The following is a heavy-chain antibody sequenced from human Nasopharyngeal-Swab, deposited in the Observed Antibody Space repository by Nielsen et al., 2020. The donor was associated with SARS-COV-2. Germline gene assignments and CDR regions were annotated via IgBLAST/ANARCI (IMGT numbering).Heavy chain of an antibody. Sequence: ASVNVSCKASDYSFNKNTVSWVRQGPGQGLEWMGWITGKNGNALYAETLQGRITMTTDTSKNTAYMELRSLRSDDTAVYYCATSATFGPGGAGDYWGQGTLVTVSS. CDR1: DYSFNKNT. D-gene: IGHD2-8*02. CDR3: ATSATFGPGGAGDY. CDR2: ITGKNGNA. V-gene: IGHV1-18*04. J-gene: IGHJ4*02.